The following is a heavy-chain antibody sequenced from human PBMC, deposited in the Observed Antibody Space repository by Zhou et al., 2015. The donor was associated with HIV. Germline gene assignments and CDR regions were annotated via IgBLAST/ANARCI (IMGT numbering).Heavy chain of an antibody. CDR2: IIPIFGTA. CDR3: ARGRTHSEVGFGELHHYDAFDI. D-gene: IGHD3-10*01. J-gene: IGHJ3*02. Sequence: QVQLVQSGAEVKKPGSSVKVSCKASGGTFSSYAISWVRQAPGQGLEWMGGIIPIFGTANYAQKFQGRVTITADESTSTAYMELSSLRSEDTAVYYCARGRTHSEVGFGELHHYDAFDIWGQGTMVTVSS. V-gene: IGHV1-69*12. CDR1: GGTFSSYA.